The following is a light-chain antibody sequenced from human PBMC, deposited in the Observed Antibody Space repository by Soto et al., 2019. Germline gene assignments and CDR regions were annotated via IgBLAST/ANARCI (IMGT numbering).Light chain of an antibody. CDR2: DAS. CDR3: QQYGRSPDT. V-gene: IGKV3-15*01. Sequence: EVVMTQSPATLSVSPGERATLSCRASESVSRNLAWYQQKPGQAPRLLIYDASTRATGIPDRFSGSGSGTDFTLTISRLEPEAFAVYYCQQYGRSPDTFGQGTKVDIK. J-gene: IGKJ1*01. CDR1: ESVSRN.